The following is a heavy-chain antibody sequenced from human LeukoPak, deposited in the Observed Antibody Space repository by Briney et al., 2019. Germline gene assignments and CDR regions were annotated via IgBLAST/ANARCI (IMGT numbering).Heavy chain of an antibody. J-gene: IGHJ4*02. V-gene: IGHV3-48*02. CDR1: GFSFSSYS. CDR2: ISSSTSII. D-gene: IGHD2-15*01. CDR3: ARDGGKGGNSDY. Sequence: PGGSLRLSCAASGFSFSSYSMNWVRQAPGKGRQWVSYISSSTSIIYYADSVKGRFTISRENAKNSLYLQMNSLRDEDTAVYYCARDGGKGGNSDYWGQGTLVTVSS.